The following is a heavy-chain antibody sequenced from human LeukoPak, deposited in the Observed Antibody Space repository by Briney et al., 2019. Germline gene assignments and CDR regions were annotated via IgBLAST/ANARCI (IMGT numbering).Heavy chain of an antibody. Sequence: ASVKVSCKASGYTFTSYDINWVRQAPGQGLEWMGIINPSGGSTSYAQKFQGRVTMTRDTSTSTVYMELSSLRSEDTAVYYCARGSGSLYYMDVWGKGTTVTVSS. CDR3: ARGSGSLYYMDV. J-gene: IGHJ6*03. D-gene: IGHD1-26*01. CDR1: GYTFTSYD. CDR2: INPSGGST. V-gene: IGHV1-46*01.